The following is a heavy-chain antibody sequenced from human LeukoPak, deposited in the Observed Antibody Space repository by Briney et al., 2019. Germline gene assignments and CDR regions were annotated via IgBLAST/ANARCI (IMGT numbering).Heavy chain of an antibody. V-gene: IGHV1-2*04. CDR2: INPNSGDT. CDR3: AINCYGSGSLDY. J-gene: IGHJ4*02. CDR1: GYTFTDYY. D-gene: IGHD3-10*01. Sequence: ASVKVSCKASGYTFTDYYIHWVRQAPGQGLEWMGWINPNSGDTSCAQKFQDWVTMTWDTSVSTASMELSRLRSDDAAVYYCAINCYGSGSLDYWGQGTLVTVSS.